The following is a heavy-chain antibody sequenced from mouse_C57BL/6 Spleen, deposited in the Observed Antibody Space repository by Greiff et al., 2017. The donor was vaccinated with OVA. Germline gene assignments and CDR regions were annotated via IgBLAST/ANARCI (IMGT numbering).Heavy chain of an antibody. J-gene: IGHJ3*01. CDR3: ARDPVVAKGGWFAY. D-gene: IGHD1-1*01. CDR2: ISYDGCN. Sequence: EVQRVESGPGLVKPSQSLSLTCSVTGYSITSGYYWNWIRQFPGNKLEWMGYISYDGCNNYNPSLKNRISITRDTSKNQFFLKLNSVTTEDTATYYCARDPVVAKGGWFAYWGQGTLVTVSA. V-gene: IGHV3-6*01. CDR1: GYSITSGYY.